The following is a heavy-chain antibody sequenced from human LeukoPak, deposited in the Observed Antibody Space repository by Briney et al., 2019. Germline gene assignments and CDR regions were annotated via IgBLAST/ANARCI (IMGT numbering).Heavy chain of an antibody. Sequence: GGSLRLSCAASGFTFRSYEINWVRQAPGQGLEWVSHISSSGSTIFYADSVKGRFTISRDNAKNSLYLQMNSLRAEDTAVYYCARDRVGGFDMWGQGTMVTVSS. CDR2: ISSSGSTI. CDR1: GFTFRSYE. V-gene: IGHV3-48*03. D-gene: IGHD1-26*01. J-gene: IGHJ3*02. CDR3: ARDRVGGFDM.